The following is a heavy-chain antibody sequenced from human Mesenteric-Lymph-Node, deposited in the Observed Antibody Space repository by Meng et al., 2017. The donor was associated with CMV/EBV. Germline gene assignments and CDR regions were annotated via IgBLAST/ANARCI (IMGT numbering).Heavy chain of an antibody. Sequence: GESLKISCAASGITLSGSSIHWVRQASGKGPEWVGQIKGKSNRDATEYAASVKRGFTISRDDLRNTAFLEMNSLKPEDTAVYYCTRLRSSGISDYYFYGLDVWGQGTTVTVSS. D-gene: IGHD1-26*01. CDR3: TRLRSSGISDYYFYGLDV. J-gene: IGHJ6*02. CDR1: GITLSGSS. V-gene: IGHV3-73*01. CDR2: IKGKSNRDAT.